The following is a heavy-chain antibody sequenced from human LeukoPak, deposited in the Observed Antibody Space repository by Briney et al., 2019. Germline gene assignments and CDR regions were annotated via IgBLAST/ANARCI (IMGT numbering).Heavy chain of an antibody. CDR1: GFNDSSKY. J-gene: IGHJ5*02. Sequence: GGPLRLSCAVSGFNDSSKYMSWVRQAPGKGLELVSVVYSGGSTYYADSVKGRFTISRDNSKNTLYLQMNSLRAEDTAVYYCASLLGYCSGGSCRWFDPWGQGTLVTVSS. D-gene: IGHD2-15*01. CDR2: VYSGGST. V-gene: IGHV3-53*01. CDR3: ASLLGYCSGGSCRWFDP.